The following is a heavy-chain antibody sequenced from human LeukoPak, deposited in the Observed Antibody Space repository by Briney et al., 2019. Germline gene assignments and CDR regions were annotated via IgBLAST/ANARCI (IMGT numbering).Heavy chain of an antibody. CDR3: ARANRIVGATVFDY. CDR2: IYTSGST. J-gene: IGHJ4*02. D-gene: IGHD1-26*01. CDR1: GGSISSYY. V-gene: IGHV4-4*07. Sequence: PSETLSLTCTVYGGSISSYYWSWIRQPAGKGLEWIGRIYTSGSTNYNPSLKSRVAMSVDTSKNQFSLKLSSVTAADTAVYYCARANRIVGATVFDYWGQGTLVTVSS.